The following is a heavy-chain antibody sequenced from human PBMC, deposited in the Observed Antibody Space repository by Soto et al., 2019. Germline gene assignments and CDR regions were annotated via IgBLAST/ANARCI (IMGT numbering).Heavy chain of an antibody. CDR2: IYYSGST. CDR3: ARQGDCSSTSCYEGSHWFDP. CDR1: SGCISSYY. J-gene: IGHJ5*02. Sequence: HSYRPSLRCAVCSGCISSYYWSWILQTKRKGLEWIGYIYYSGSTNYNPSLKSRVTISVDTSKTQFSLKLSSVTAADTAVYYCARQGDCSSTSCYEGSHWFDPWGQGTLVTVSS. D-gene: IGHD2-2*01. V-gene: IGHV4-59*08.